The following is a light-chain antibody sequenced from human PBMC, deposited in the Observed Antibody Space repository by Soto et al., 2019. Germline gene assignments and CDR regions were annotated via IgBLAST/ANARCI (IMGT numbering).Light chain of an antibody. J-gene: IGLJ3*02. CDR2: EVS. Sequence: QSVLTQPPSASGSPGQSVTISCTGTSSDVGAYKYVSWYQQYPGKAPKLMIYEVSKRPSGVPDRFSGSKSGNTASLTVSGLQAEDEADYYCTSYVCSHIWVFGGGTKLTVL. CDR3: TSYVCSHIWV. CDR1: SSDVGAYKY. V-gene: IGLV2-8*01.